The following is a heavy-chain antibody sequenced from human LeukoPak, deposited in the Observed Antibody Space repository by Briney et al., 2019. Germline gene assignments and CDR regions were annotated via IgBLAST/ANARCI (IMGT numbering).Heavy chain of an antibody. V-gene: IGHV1-18*01. CDR2: ISAYNGNT. J-gene: IGHJ3*02. D-gene: IGHD3-22*01. CDR1: GYTFTSYG. Sequence: GASVKVSCKASGYTFTSYGISWVRQAPGQRLEWMGWISAYNGNTNYAQKLQGRVTMTTDTSTSTAYMELRSLRSDDTAVYYCARDYDGLGSGYYYSAAFDIWGQGTMVTVSS. CDR3: ARDYDGLGSGYYYSAAFDI.